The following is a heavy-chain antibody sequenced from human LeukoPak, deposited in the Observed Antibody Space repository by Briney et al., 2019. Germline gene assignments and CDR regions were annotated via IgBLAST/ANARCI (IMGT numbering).Heavy chain of an antibody. V-gene: IGHV3-7*01. J-gene: IGHJ4*02. D-gene: IGHD6-13*01. CDR3: ARVRANWYEDY. CDR2: INQDGSEM. CDR1: GFTFSNYW. Sequence: GGSLRLSCEASGFTFSNYWMTWVRQAPGKGPEWVANINQDGSEMNYGDSVKGRFTISRDNTKKSLYLQMISLRAEDTAVYYCARVRANWYEDYWGQGTLVTVSS.